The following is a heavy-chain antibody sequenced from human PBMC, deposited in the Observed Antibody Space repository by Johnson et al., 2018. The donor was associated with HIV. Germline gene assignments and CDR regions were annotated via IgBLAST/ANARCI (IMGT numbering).Heavy chain of an antibody. D-gene: IGHD6-6*01. CDR3: ARERPAYSSSSSHAFDI. Sequence: QAQLVESGGGVVQPGGSLRLSCAASGFTFSSYAMHWVRQAPGKGLQWVAVISYDGSNKYYADSVKGRFPISRDNSKNTLYLQMNSLRDEDTAVYYCARERPAYSSSSSHAFDIWGQGTMVTVSS. CDR2: ISYDGSNK. V-gene: IGHV3-30*04. J-gene: IGHJ3*02. CDR1: GFTFSSYA.